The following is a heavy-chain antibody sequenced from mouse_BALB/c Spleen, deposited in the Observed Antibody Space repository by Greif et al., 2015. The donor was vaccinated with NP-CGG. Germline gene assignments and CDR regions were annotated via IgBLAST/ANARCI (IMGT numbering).Heavy chain of an antibody. CDR1: GYSITSDYA. V-gene: IGHV3-2*02. D-gene: IGHD1-1*01. CDR2: ISYSGST. CDR3: ARFYYGSSYWYFDV. J-gene: IGHJ1*01. Sequence: EVQLQQSGPGLVKPSQSLSLTCTVTGYSITSDYAWNWIRQFPGNELEWMGYISYSGSTSYNPSLKSRISITRDTSKNQFFLQLNSVTTEDTATYYCARFYYGSSYWYFDVWGAGTTVTVSS.